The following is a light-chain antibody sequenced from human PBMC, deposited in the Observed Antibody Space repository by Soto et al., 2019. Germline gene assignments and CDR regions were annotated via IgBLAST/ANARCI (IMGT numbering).Light chain of an antibody. CDR3: QQLSHYPYT. Sequence: DIPLTQSPSFLSASVEDRVTISCRASYDISSSLAWYQQEPGKPPKLLIYDSSTLQTWVPSRFTGSGSGRKFTLTISRLQFGDFATYFCQQLSHYPYTFGQGTKLEI. CDR1: YDISSS. J-gene: IGKJ2*01. V-gene: IGKV1-9*01. CDR2: DSS.